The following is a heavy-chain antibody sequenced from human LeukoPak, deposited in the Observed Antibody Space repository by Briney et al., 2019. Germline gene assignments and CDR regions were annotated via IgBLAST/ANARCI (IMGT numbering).Heavy chain of an antibody. V-gene: IGHV4-61*01. CDR1: GGSISGTYY. CDR2: IYYSGST. CDR3: AREGIGSGTFDY. D-gene: IGHD1-1*01. J-gene: IGHJ4*02. Sequence: SETLSLTCTVSGGSISGTYYWSWIRQPPGKGLEWIGYIYYSGSTNYNPSLKSRVTISVDTSKNQFSLKLSSVTAADTAVYYCAREGIGSGTFDYWGQGTLVTVSS.